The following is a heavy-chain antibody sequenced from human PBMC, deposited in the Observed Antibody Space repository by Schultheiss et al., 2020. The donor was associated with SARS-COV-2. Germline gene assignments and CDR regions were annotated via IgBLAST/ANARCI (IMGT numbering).Heavy chain of an antibody. V-gene: IGHV3-23*01. D-gene: IGHD2-15*01. CDR3: ANIVVVVAATPPFDY. J-gene: IGHJ4*02. CDR1: GFTFSDYY. Sequence: GGSLRLSCAASGFTFSDYYMSWIRQAPGKGLEWVSAIRGSGGSTYYADSVKGRFTISRDNSKNTLYLQMNSLRAEDTAVYYCANIVVVVAATPPFDYWGQGTLVTVAS. CDR2: IRGSGGST.